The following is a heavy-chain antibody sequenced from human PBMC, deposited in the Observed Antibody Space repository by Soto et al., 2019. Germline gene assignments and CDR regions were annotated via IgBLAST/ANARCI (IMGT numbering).Heavy chain of an antibody. V-gene: IGHV3-23*01. D-gene: IGHD3-9*01. CDR2: ISGSGSST. J-gene: IGHJ5*02. Sequence: EVQLLESGGGLVQPGGSLRLPCAASGFTFSNYAMNWVRQAPGKGLEWVSVISGSGSSTYYADSVKGRFTISRDNSKNTLYLQMHSLRAEDTAICYCAKGDDDILTGDNWFDPWGQGTLVTVSS. CDR1: GFTFSNYA. CDR3: AKGDDDILTGDNWFDP.